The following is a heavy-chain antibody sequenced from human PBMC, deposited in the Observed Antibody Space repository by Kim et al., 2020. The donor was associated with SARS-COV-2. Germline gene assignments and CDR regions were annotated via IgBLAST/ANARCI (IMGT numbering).Heavy chain of an antibody. Sequence: GGSLRLFCAASGFTFSSYAMHWVRQAPGKGLEWVAIISNEGSKKYYADSVKGRFTISRDNSKNTLFLQMNSLRAEDTAVYYCARDSSNSGRPDYWGQGTLVTVSS. CDR3: ARDSSNSGRPDY. V-gene: IGHV3-30*04. CDR2: ISNEGSKK. CDR1: GFTFSSYA. D-gene: IGHD1-26*01. J-gene: IGHJ4*02.